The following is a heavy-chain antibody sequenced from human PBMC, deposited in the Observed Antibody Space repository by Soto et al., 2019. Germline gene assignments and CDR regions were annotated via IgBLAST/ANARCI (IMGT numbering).Heavy chain of an antibody. CDR1: GGSISNYY. CDR3: ARDPPHCYGVYDFDY. V-gene: IGHV4-59*01. Sequence: QVQLQESGPGLVKPSETLSLTCTVSGGSISNYYWNWIRQSPGTGLEWIGYIYYSGSTHYNPSLQNRFTISTDTSKNKVSLKVNSVTAADTAVSDCARDPPHCYGVYDFDYWGQGTPVTVSS. D-gene: IGHD5-12*01. J-gene: IGHJ4*02. CDR2: IYYSGST.